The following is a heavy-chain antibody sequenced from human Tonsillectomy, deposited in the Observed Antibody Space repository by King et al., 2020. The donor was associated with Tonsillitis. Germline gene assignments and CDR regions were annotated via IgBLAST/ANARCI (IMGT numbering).Heavy chain of an antibody. D-gene: IGHD5-18*01. CDR3: AKEAYSYGRPFHY. J-gene: IGHJ4*02. CDR1: GFTFSSYA. Sequence: VQLVESGGGLVQPGGSLRLSCAASGFTFSSYAMSWVRQAPGKGLEWVAGISGSGGRTYYADSVKGRFTISRDNSKDTLYLQMNSLRADDTAVYYCAKEAYSYGRPFHYWGQGTLVTVSS. CDR2: ISGSGGRT. V-gene: IGHV3-23*04.